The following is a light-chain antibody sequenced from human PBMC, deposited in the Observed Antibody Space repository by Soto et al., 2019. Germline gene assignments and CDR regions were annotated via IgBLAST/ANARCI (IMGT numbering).Light chain of an antibody. Sequence: DIVMTQSPDSLAVSLGERATINCKSSQSDLYSSNNKNYLAWYQQKPRQPPKLLIYWASTRESGFPDRFSGSGSGTDFTLTISSLQAEDVAVYYCQQFFSTPPTFGQGTKVEIK. CDR1: QSDLYSSNNKNY. CDR2: WAS. V-gene: IGKV4-1*01. CDR3: QQFFSTPPT. J-gene: IGKJ1*01.